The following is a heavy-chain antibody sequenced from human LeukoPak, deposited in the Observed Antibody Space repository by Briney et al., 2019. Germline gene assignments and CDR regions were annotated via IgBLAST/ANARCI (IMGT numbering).Heavy chain of an antibody. CDR3: ARDRARYFDY. Sequence: GGSLRLSCAASGFTFSSYAMHWVRQAPGKGLEWVAVISYDGSNKYYADSVKGRFTISRDNSKNTLYLQMNSLRAEDTAVYYCARDRARYFDYWGQGTLVTGSS. V-gene: IGHV3-30*01. D-gene: IGHD6-6*01. J-gene: IGHJ4*02. CDR1: GFTFSSYA. CDR2: ISYDGSNK.